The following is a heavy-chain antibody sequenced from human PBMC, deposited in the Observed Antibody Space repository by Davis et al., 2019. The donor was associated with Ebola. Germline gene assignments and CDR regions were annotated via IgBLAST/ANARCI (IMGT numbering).Heavy chain of an antibody. CDR3: AKGRGYSYLQGVTMIVVTGGEFVY. V-gene: IGHV3-23*01. Sequence: GESLKISCAASGFTFSSYAMSWVRQAPGKGLEWVSAISGSGGSTYYADSVKGRFTISRDNSKNTLYLQMNSLRAEDTAVYYCAKGRGYSYLQGVTMIVVTGGEFVYWGQGTLVTVSS. CDR2: ISGSGGST. CDR1: GFTFSSYA. D-gene: IGHD3-22*01. J-gene: IGHJ4*02.